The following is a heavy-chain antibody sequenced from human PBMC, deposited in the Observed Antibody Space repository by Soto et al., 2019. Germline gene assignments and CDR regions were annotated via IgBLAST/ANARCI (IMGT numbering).Heavy chain of an antibody. D-gene: IGHD3-10*01. J-gene: IGHJ4*02. CDR1: GGSINSYF. CDR3: ARAGTNMVQFDY. Sequence: ASETLSVTCTVSGGSINSYFWSWIRQSPGKGLEWIGHIYYSGSTSYSPSLKSRVSISVDTSKNQFSLEVHSVTAADTAVYYCARAGTNMVQFDYWGQGTLVTVSS. CDR2: IYYSGST. V-gene: IGHV4-59*01.